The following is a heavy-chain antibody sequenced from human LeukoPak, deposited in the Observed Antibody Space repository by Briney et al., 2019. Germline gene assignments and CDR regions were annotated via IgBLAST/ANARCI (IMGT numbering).Heavy chain of an antibody. J-gene: IGHJ4*02. CDR2: IIPIFGTA. CDR3: ARAHVGYCSGGSCYLPSY. CDR1: GYTFTGYY. V-gene: IGHV1-69*06. Sequence: SVKVSCKASGYTFTGYYMHWVRQAPGQGLEWMGGIIPIFGTANYAQKFQGRVTITADKSTSTAYMELSSLRSEDTAVYYCARAHVGYCSGGSCYLPSYWGQGTLVTVSS. D-gene: IGHD2-15*01.